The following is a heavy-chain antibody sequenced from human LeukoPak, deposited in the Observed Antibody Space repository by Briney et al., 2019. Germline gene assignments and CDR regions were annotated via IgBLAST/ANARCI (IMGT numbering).Heavy chain of an antibody. CDR2: ISSGGSYK. CDR1: GFTFSSYA. D-gene: IGHD3-3*01. Sequence: GSLRLSCAASGFTFSSYAMHWVRQAPAKGLEWVAIISSGGSYKFYADSVKGRFTISRDNSKNTLYLEMKSLRPEDTAVYSCARDRPSTVFGVADYYYMDVWGKGTTVTVSS. V-gene: IGHV3-30*04. CDR3: ARDRPSTVFGVADYYYMDV. J-gene: IGHJ6*03.